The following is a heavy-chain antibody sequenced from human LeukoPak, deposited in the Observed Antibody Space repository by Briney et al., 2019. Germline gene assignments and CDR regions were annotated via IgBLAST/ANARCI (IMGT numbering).Heavy chain of an antibody. CDR2: IYHSGST. D-gene: IGHD3-10*01. J-gene: IGHJ6*03. CDR3: ARGGTMVRGVIRDYYYYMDV. Sequence: PSETLSLTCAVSGYSISSGYYWGWIRQPPGKGLEWIGSIYHSGSTYYNPSLKRRVTISVDTSKNQFSLKLSSVTAADTAVYYCARGGTMVRGVIRDYYYYMDVWGKGTTVTVSS. V-gene: IGHV4-38-2*01. CDR1: GYSISSGYY.